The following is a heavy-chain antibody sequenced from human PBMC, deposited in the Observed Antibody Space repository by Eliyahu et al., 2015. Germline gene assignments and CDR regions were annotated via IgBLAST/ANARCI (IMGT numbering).Heavy chain of an antibody. D-gene: IGHD7-27*01. CDR3: ARGGLGIYFDY. CDR1: GGSISSYX. CDR2: IYYSGST. Sequence: QVQLQESGPGLVKPSETLSLXYTVSGGSISSYXWSWIRQPPGKGLEWIGYIYYSGSTNYNPSLKSRVTISVDTSKNQFSLKLSSVTAADTAVYYCARGGLGIYFDYWGQGTLVTVSS. J-gene: IGHJ4*02. V-gene: IGHV4-59*01.